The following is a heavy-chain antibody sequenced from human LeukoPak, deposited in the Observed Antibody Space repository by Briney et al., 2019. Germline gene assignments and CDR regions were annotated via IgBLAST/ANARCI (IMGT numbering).Heavy chain of an antibody. D-gene: IGHD2-2*02. CDR2: INPNSGGT. CDR1: GYTLTGYC. J-gene: IGHJ3*02. V-gene: IGHV1-2*02. Sequence: GASVKVSCKASGYTLTGYCMHWVRQAPGQGLEWMGWINPNSGGTNYAQKFQGRVTMTRDTSISTAYMELSRLRSDDTAVYYCARCPYCSSTSCYNRAFDIWGQGTMVTVSS. CDR3: ARCPYCSSTSCYNRAFDI.